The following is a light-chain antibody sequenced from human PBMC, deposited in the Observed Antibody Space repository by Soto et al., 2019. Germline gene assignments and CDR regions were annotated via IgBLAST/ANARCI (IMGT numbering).Light chain of an antibody. Sequence: QSVLTQPTSVSAAPGQKVTISCSGSNSNIGNNYVSWYQQLPGTAPKLLIYDNDVRPSGIPDRFSASKSGTSATLDITGLQTGDEADYYCGTWDTSLSAVFGGGTKLTVL. V-gene: IGLV1-51*01. CDR2: DND. J-gene: IGLJ2*01. CDR3: GTWDTSLSAV. CDR1: NSNIGNNY.